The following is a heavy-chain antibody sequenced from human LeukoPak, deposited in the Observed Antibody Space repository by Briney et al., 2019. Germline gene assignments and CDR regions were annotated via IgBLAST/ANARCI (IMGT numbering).Heavy chain of an antibody. CDR1: GYTLTSYG. CDR3: ARADAVGAPGYDAFDI. J-gene: IGHJ3*02. Sequence: GASVTVSCKASGYTLTSYGISWVRQAPGQGLEWMGWISAYNGNTNYAQKLQGRVTMTTDTSTSTAYMELRSLRSDDTAVYYCARADAVGAPGYDAFDIWGQGTMVTVSS. CDR2: ISAYNGNT. V-gene: IGHV1-18*01. D-gene: IGHD1-26*01.